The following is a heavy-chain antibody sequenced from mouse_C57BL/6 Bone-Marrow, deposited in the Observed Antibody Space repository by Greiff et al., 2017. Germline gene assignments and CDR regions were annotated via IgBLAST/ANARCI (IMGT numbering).Heavy chain of an antibody. V-gene: IGHV1-81*01. D-gene: IGHD1-1*01. CDR3: ARSGYYGSSYDWYFDV. CDR2: IYPRSGNT. Sequence: VKLVESGAELARPGASVQLSCKASCYTFTSYGISWVKQRTGQGLEWIGEIYPRSGNTYYNEKFKGKATLTADKSSSTAYMELRSLTSEDSAVYFCARSGYYGSSYDWYFDVRGTGTTVTVSS. J-gene: IGHJ1*03. CDR1: CYTFTSYG.